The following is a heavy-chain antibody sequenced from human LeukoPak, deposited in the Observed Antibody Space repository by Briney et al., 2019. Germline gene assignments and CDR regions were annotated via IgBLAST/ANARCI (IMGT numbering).Heavy chain of an antibody. CDR1: GGSISSSNW. CDR3: AKCRGDSSQLVDY. Sequence: SETLSLTCAVSGGSISSSNWWSWVRQPPGKGLEWIGEISHSGSTNYNPSLKSRVIISVDKSKNQFSLKVSSVTAADTAVYYCAKCRGDSSQLVDYWGRGTTVTAS. V-gene: IGHV4-4*02. D-gene: IGHD4-17*01. CDR2: ISHSGST. J-gene: IGHJ4*03.